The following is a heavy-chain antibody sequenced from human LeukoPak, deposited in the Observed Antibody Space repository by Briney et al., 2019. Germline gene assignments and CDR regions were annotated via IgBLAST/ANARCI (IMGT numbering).Heavy chain of an antibody. CDR3: ARVGSASGSWYKWYYYGMDV. D-gene: IGHD6-13*01. CDR1: GFTFSSYW. Sequence: GGSLRLSCAASGFTFSSYWMSWVRHAPGKGLEWVANIKQDGSEKYYVDSVKGRFTISRDNAKNSLYLQMNSLRAEDTAVYYCARVGSASGSWYKWYYYGMDVWGQGTTVTVSS. CDR2: IKQDGSEK. J-gene: IGHJ6*02. V-gene: IGHV3-7*01.